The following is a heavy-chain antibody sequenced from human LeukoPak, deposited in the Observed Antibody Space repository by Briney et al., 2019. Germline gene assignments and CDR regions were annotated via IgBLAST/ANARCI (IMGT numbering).Heavy chain of an antibody. CDR2: ISSSTYI. J-gene: IGHJ4*02. CDR3: AKDSYFYDSGDYYRPYFFDY. D-gene: IGHD3-22*01. Sequence: GGSLRLSCVASGFTFSSYSMDWVRQAPGKGLEWVSSISSSTYIYYADSVKGRFTISRDNAKNSLYLQMNSLRAEDTAVYYCAKDSYFYDSGDYYRPYFFDYWGQGTLVTVSS. CDR1: GFTFSSYS. V-gene: IGHV3-21*01.